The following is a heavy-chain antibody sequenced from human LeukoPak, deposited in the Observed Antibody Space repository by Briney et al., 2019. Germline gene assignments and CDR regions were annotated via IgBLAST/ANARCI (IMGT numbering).Heavy chain of an antibody. CDR2: IDDTSGAI. CDR3: ARSSISSSYTY. V-gene: IGHV3-48*04. J-gene: IGHJ4*02. CDR1: GFTFSDYG. D-gene: IGHD2-2*02. Sequence: GGTLRLSCEASGFTFSDYGMNWVRQSPGKGLEWISYIDDTSGAIYYADSVKGRFAISRDNAKNSLYLQMNSLRAEDTAVYYCARSSISSSYTYWGQGTLVTVSS.